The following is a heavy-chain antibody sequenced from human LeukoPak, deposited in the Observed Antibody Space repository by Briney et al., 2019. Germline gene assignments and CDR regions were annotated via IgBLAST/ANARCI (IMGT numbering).Heavy chain of an antibody. CDR2: ISSSSSYI. V-gene: IGHV3-21*01. CDR3: AREDSSGWYYFDY. Sequence: GGSLRLSCAASGFTFSSYSMNWVRQAPGQGLEWVSSISSSSSYIYYADSVKGRFTISRDNAKNSLYLQMNSLRAEDTAVYYCAREDSSGWYYFDYWGQGTLVTVSS. J-gene: IGHJ4*02. CDR1: GFTFSSYS. D-gene: IGHD6-19*01.